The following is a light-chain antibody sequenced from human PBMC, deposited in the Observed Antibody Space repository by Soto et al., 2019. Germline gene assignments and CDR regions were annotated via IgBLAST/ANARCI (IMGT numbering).Light chain of an antibody. CDR3: QHRTNGLT. V-gene: IGKV3-11*01. J-gene: IGKJ4*01. CDR1: QSVSSS. CDR2: DAS. Sequence: EIVMTQSPATLSVSPGERATLSCRASQSVSSSLAWYQQKPGQAPRLLIYDASNRATGIPARFSGSGSGTDFTLTISSLEPEDFAVYYCQHRTNGLTFGGGTKVEIK.